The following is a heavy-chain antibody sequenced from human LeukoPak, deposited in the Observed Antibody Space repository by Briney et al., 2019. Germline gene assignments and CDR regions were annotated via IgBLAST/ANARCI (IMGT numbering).Heavy chain of an antibody. Sequence: PGGSLRLSCAASGFTFTSHGMHWVRQAPGKGLQWVAFIRSDAISKYYADSVKGRFSISRDNSKNTLNLQMNSLRGEDTAVYYCVRDRDWAFDYWGQGNLVTVSS. D-gene: IGHD3/OR15-3a*01. V-gene: IGHV3-30*02. CDR1: GFTFTSHG. CDR3: VRDRDWAFDY. CDR2: IRSDAISK. J-gene: IGHJ4*02.